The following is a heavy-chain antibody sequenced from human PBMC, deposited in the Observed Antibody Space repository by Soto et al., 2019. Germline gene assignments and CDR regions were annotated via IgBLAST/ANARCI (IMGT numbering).Heavy chain of an antibody. J-gene: IGHJ4*02. CDR2: IYYSGST. CDR3: ARRRYDMLTGYFHAPFDY. CDR1: GGSMRSSTDY. Sequence: SETLPLTCTFSGGSMRSSTDYWGWIRQPPGKGLEWIGNIYYSGSTYYNPSLMSRVTVSVDTSKNQFSLKLSSVTAADTAVYYCARRRYDMLTGYFHAPFDYWGQGALVTVSS. D-gene: IGHD3-9*01. V-gene: IGHV4-39*01.